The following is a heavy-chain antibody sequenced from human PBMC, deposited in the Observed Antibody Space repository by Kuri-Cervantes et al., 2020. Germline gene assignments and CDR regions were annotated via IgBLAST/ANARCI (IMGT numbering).Heavy chain of an antibody. Sequence: SETLSLTCTVSGASVTSGGYYWSWIRQPPGKRLELIGCISYSGSTNYNPSLKNRVTISVDTSKNQFSLKLSSVTAADTAVYYCARVCYDILTGYSRGWFDPWGQGTLVTVSS. CDR2: ISYSGST. CDR3: ARVCYDILTGYSRGWFDP. J-gene: IGHJ5*02. CDR1: GASVTSGGYY. V-gene: IGHV4-61*08. D-gene: IGHD3-9*01.